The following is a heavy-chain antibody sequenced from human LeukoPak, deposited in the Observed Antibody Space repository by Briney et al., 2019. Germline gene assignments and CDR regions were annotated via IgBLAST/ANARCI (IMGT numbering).Heavy chain of an antibody. D-gene: IGHD6-13*01. Sequence: GGSLRLSCVASGFTVSNNYMSWVRQAPGKGLEWVSVIYSGGNTYHADSVKGRFTISRDNSKNTVYLQVNSLRAEDTAVYYCARFNEQQMYFQHWGQGTPVIVSS. V-gene: IGHV3-53*01. CDR2: IYSGGNT. J-gene: IGHJ1*01. CDR1: GFTVSNNY. CDR3: ARFNEQQMYFQH.